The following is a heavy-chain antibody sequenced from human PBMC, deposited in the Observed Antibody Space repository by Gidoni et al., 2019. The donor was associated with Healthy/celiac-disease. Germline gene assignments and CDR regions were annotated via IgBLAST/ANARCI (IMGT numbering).Heavy chain of an antibody. Sequence: QVQLQESGPGLVKPSQTLSLTCTVSGGSISSGSYYWSWIRQPAGKGLEWIGRIYTSGSTNYNPSLKSRVTISVDTSKNQFSLKLSSVTAADTAVYYCARDHSSFDYWGQGTLVTVSS. CDR1: GGSISSGSYY. CDR3: ARDHSSFDY. V-gene: IGHV4-61*02. CDR2: IYTSGST. J-gene: IGHJ4*02. D-gene: IGHD2-15*01.